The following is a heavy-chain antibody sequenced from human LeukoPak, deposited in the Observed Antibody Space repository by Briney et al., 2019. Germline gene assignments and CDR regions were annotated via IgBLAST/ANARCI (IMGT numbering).Heavy chain of an antibody. D-gene: IGHD5-12*01. CDR2: IIPILGIA. CDR3: ARAVGYSGYDSPAFDI. J-gene: IGHJ3*02. Sequence: SVKVSCKASGGTFSSYAISWVRQAPGQGLEWMGRIIPILGIANYAQKFQGRVTITAGKSTSTAYMELSSLRSEDTAVYYCARAVGYSGYDSPAFDIWGQGTMVTVSS. V-gene: IGHV1-69*04. CDR1: GGTFSSYA.